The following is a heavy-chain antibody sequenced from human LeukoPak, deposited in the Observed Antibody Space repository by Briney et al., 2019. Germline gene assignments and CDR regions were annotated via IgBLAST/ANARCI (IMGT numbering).Heavy chain of an antibody. CDR3: AKGHTTVVTLMCFDY. J-gene: IGHJ4*02. D-gene: IGHD4-23*01. CDR2: IYSGGST. Sequence: GGSLRLSCAASGFTVSSNYMSWVRQAPGKGLEWVSVIYSGGSTYYADSVKGRFTISRDNSKNTLYLQMNSLRAEDTAVYYCAKGHTTVVTLMCFDYWGQGTLVTVSS. V-gene: IGHV3-66*01. CDR1: GFTVSSNY.